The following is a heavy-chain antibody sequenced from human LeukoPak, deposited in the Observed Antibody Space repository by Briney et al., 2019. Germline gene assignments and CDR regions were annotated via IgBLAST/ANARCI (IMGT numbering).Heavy chain of an antibody. Sequence: SETLSLTCTVSGGSISSYYWSWIRQPPGKGLEWLGYIYYSGSTNYNPSLKSRVTISVDTSKNQFSLRLSSVTAADTAVYYCARLRAYGDYLSWYFDLWGRGTLVTVSS. D-gene: IGHD4-17*01. CDR3: ARLRAYGDYLSWYFDL. V-gene: IGHV4-59*01. CDR2: IYYSGST. J-gene: IGHJ2*01. CDR1: GGSISSYY.